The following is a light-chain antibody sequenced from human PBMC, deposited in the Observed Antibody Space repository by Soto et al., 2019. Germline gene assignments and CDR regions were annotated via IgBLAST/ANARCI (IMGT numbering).Light chain of an antibody. V-gene: IGKV3-15*01. CDR1: QGIGDT. Sequence: EIVFTYYPGTLSFSPVEGATLSCRASQGIGDTLAWYQQKPGQTPRLLIYDTSIRATGVPARFSGSRSGAEFTLTISSLQSEDFAVYYCQHYVTWPLTFGRGSKVDNK. CDR3: QHYVTWPLT. J-gene: IGKJ4*01. CDR2: DTS.